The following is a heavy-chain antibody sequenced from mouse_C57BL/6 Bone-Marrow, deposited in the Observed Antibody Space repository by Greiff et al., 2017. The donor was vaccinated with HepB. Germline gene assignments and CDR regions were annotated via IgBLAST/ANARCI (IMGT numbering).Heavy chain of an antibody. Sequence: VQLQQSGPELVKPGASVKISCKASGYAFSSSWMNWVKQRPGKGLEWIGRIYPGDGDTNYNGKFKGKATLTADKSSSTAYMQLSSLTSEDSAVYFCARYYYSNYLLDYWVKEPQSPSPQ. D-gene: IGHD2-5*01. J-gene: IGHJ4*01. CDR3: ARYYYSNYLLDY. CDR1: GYAFSSSW. V-gene: IGHV1-82*01. CDR2: IYPGDGDT.